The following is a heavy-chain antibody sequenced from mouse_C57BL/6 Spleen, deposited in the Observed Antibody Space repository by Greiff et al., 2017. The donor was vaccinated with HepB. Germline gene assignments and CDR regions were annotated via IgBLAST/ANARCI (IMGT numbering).Heavy chain of an antibody. D-gene: IGHD1-1*01. CDR1: GYTFTDYY. CDR2: INPYNGGT. CDR3: ARAVLTTVVARYFDV. Sequence: EVQLQQSGPVLVKPGASVKMSCKASGYTFTDYYMNWVKQSHGKSLEWIGVINPYNGGTSYNQKFKGKATLTVDKSSSTAYMELNSLTSEDSAVYYCARAVLTTVVARYFDVWGTGTTVTVSS. J-gene: IGHJ1*03. V-gene: IGHV1-19*01.